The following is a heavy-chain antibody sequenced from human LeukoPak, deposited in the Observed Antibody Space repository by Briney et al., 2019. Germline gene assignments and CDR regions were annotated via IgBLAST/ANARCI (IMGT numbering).Heavy chain of an antibody. CDR2: IYYSGST. Sequence: KPSETLSLTCTVSGGSISSYYWSWLRQPPGKRLEWIGYIYYSGSTSYNPSLKSRVTISVDTSKNQISLKLSSVTAADTAVYYCARDLGVMVRAFDIWGQGTMVTVSS. J-gene: IGHJ3*02. D-gene: IGHD5-18*01. CDR3: ARDLGVMVRAFDI. V-gene: IGHV4-59*01. CDR1: GGSISSYY.